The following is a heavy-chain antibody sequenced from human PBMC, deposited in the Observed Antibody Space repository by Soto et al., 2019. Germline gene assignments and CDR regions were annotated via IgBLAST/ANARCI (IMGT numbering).Heavy chain of an antibody. D-gene: IGHD6-6*01. Sequence: GASVKVSCKASGFSFTGYYIHWLRPAPGQGLEWMGWVNAHSGGTEYAKKFQGRVTLTRDTSIATAYLTLTSLTSDDTALYYCAKDLTRQLAYWLDPWGQGTQVTVSS. J-gene: IGHJ5*02. CDR3: AKDLTRQLAYWLDP. CDR2: VNAHSGGT. V-gene: IGHV1-2*02. CDR1: GFSFTGYY.